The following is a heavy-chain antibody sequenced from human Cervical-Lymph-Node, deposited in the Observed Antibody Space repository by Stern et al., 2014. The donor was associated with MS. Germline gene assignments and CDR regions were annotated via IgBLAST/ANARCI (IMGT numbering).Heavy chain of an antibody. V-gene: IGHV1-58*01. Sequence: QMQLVQSGPEVKKPGTSVKVSCEASGFTFLSSAVQWVRQARGQRLEWIGWIVVGSGNTNYAQKFQERVTITRDMPTSTAYMELSSLRFEDTAVYYCAAGRGRDPNVFDIWGQGTMVTVSS. D-gene: IGHD1-26*01. CDR3: AAGRGRDPNVFDI. J-gene: IGHJ3*02. CDR1: GFTFLSSA. CDR2: IVVGSGNT.